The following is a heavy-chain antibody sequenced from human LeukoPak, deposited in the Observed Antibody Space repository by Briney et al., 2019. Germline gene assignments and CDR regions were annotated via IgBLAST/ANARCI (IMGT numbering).Heavy chain of an antibody. Sequence: SETLSLTCNVSGVSISSNTFSWGWIRQPPGKGLEWIGNIYYTGSTYYNPSLTSRVTISIDTSRNQFSLHPSSVTAADTAVYYCATVGDYIWGSYNDYWGQGTLVTVSS. CDR2: IYYTGST. CDR1: GVSISSNTFS. D-gene: IGHD3-16*01. V-gene: IGHV4-39*07. J-gene: IGHJ4*02. CDR3: ATVGDYIWGSYNDY.